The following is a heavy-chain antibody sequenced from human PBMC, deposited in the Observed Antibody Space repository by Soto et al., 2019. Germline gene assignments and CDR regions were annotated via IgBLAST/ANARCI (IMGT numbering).Heavy chain of an antibody. Sequence: SNRLWYAAAGGNFGNFGGRWVRQEPGKGLEWVSAIRGSGSGTYYADSVKGRFTISRDNSKNTLYVQMNSLRAEDTAVYYCVKGRSGYDFDYWGQGTLVTVS. CDR1: GGNFGNFG. D-gene: IGHD5-12*01. V-gene: IGHV3-23*01. J-gene: IGHJ4*02. CDR3: VKGRSGYDFDY. CDR2: IRGSGSGT.